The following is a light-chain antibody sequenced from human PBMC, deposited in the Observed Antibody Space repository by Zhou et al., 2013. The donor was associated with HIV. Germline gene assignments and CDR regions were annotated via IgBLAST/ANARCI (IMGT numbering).Light chain of an antibody. Sequence: DIQMTQSPSSLSASVGDRVTITCQASQDISNYLNWYQQKPGKAPKLLIYDASNLETGVPSRFSGSGSGTDFTLTISSLQPEDVATYYCQKYNSAPHTFGQGTKLEIK. CDR1: QDISNY. CDR3: QKYNSAPHT. J-gene: IGKJ2*01. V-gene: IGKV1-33*01. CDR2: DAS.